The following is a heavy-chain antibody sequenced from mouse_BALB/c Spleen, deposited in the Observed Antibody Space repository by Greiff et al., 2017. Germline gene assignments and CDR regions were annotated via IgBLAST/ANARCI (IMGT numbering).Heavy chain of an antibody. Sequence: QVQLKQSGAELARPGASVKMSCKASGYTFTSYTMHWVKQRPGQGLEWIGYINPSSGYTNYNQKFKDKATLTADKSSSTAYMQLSSLTSEDSAVYYCARSFYYDYGDYWGQGTTLTVSS. V-gene: IGHV1-4*01. CDR2: INPSSGYT. D-gene: IGHD2-4*01. J-gene: IGHJ2*01. CDR1: GYTFTSYT. CDR3: ARSFYYDYGDY.